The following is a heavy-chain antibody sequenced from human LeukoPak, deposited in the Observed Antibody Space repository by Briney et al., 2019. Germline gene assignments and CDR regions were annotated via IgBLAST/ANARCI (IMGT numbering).Heavy chain of an antibody. CDR3: ARRDSSGWRYYFDY. J-gene: IGHJ4*02. D-gene: IGHD6-19*01. CDR2: IYTSGST. V-gene: IGHV4-61*05. CDR1: GGSISSSGYY. Sequence: PSETLSLTCTVSGGSISSSGYYWSWIRQHPGKGLEWIGYIYTSGSTNYNPSLKSRVTISVDTSKNQFSLKLSSVTAADTAVYYCARRDSSGWRYYFDYWGQGTLVAVSS.